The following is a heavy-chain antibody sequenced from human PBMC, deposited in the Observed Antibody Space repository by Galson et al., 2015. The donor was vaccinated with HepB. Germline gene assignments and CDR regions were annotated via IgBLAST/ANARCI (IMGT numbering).Heavy chain of an antibody. CDR2: IFAGGDNP. CDR1: GFTFSTFA. Sequence: SLRLSCAASGFTFSTFAMTWVRQAPGKGLEWVSVIFAGGDNPYYANSVKGRFTISRDNSKNTLFLHMNNLSAEDTAVYYCAEGYGYFDYWGQGPLVTVSS. CDR3: AEGYGYFDY. V-gene: IGHV3-23*01. D-gene: IGHD3-16*01. J-gene: IGHJ4*02.